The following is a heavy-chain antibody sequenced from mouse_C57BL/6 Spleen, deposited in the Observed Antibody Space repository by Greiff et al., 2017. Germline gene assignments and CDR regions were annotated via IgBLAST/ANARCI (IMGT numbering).Heavy chain of an antibody. D-gene: IGHD1-1*01. Sequence: VKLQESGAELVKPGASVKISCKASGYAFSSYWMNWVKQRPGKGLEWIGQIYPGDGDTNYNGKFKGKATLTADTSSSTAYMQLSSLTSEDSAVYFGARGDYYGSSYWYFDVWGTGTTVTVSS. CDR2: IYPGDGDT. V-gene: IGHV1-80*01. J-gene: IGHJ1*03. CDR3: ARGDYYGSSYWYFDV. CDR1: GYAFSSYW.